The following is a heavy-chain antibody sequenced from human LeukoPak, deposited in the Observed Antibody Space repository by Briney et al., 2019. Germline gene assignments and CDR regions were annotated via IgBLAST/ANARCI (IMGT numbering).Heavy chain of an antibody. J-gene: IGHJ5*02. D-gene: IGHD3-10*01. CDR2: IYHSGST. CDR3: VMVRGTPLAWFDP. Sequence: SGTLSLTRAVSGGSISSSNWWSWVRQPPGKGLEWIGEIYHSGSTNYNPSLKSRVTISVDKSKNQFSLKLSSVTAADTAVYYCVMVRGTPLAWFDPWGQGTLVTVSS. V-gene: IGHV4-4*02. CDR1: GGSISSSNW.